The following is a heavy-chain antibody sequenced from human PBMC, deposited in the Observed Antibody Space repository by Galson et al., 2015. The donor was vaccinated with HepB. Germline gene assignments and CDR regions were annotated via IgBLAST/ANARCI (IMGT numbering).Heavy chain of an antibody. V-gene: IGHV1-69*10. J-gene: IGHJ3*01. CDR1: GGTLTRHT. D-gene: IGHD3-3*01. CDR3: ARNGFLGGVIKFL. CDR2: IIPILGVP. Sequence: SVKVSCKASGGTLTRHTMNWLRQAPGQGLEWVAGIIPILGVPHYARKFQGRVTVTRDTSTTTAYMELSNLTSDNTAIYYCARNGFLGGVIKFLWGQGTTVSVFS.